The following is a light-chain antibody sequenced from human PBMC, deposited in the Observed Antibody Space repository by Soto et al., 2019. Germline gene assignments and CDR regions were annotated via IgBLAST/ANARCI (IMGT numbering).Light chain of an antibody. CDR3: QSYDISLSGFV. Sequence: QSVLTQPASVCGAPGQRVTISCTGSSSNIGAGYDVHYYQQLPGRAPKLLIYGNNNRPSGVPDRFSGSKSGTSASLAITGLRAEDEADYYCQSYDISLSGFVFGTGTKVTV. J-gene: IGLJ1*01. CDR2: GNN. CDR1: SSNIGAGYD. V-gene: IGLV1-40*01.